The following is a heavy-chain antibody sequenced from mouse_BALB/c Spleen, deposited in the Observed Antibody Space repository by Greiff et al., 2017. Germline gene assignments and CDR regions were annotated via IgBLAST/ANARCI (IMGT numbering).Heavy chain of an antibody. J-gene: IGHJ1*01. V-gene: IGHV5-12-2*01. CDR3: ARHYYGSSHWYFDV. CDR1: GFTFSSYT. Sequence: EVQVEESGGGLVKPGGSLKLSCAASGFTFSSYTMSWVRQTPEKRLEWVAYISNGGGSTYYPDTVKGRFTISRDNAKNTLYLQMSSLKSEDTAMYYCARHYYGSSHWYFDVWGAGTTVTVSS. CDR2: ISNGGGST. D-gene: IGHD1-1*01.